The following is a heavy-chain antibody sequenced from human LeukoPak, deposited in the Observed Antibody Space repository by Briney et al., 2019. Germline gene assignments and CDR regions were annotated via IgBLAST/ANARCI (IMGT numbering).Heavy chain of an antibody. Sequence: SETLPLTCGVYAGSFSGYYWSWIRQPPGKGLEWIGEINHSGSTNHNPSLKSRVTISVDTSKNQFSLKLTSVTAADTAVYYCARGRNWNYGGWFDPWGQGTLVTVSS. CDR1: AGSFSGYY. CDR3: ARGRNWNYGGWFDP. CDR2: INHSGST. V-gene: IGHV4-34*01. J-gene: IGHJ5*02. D-gene: IGHD1-7*01.